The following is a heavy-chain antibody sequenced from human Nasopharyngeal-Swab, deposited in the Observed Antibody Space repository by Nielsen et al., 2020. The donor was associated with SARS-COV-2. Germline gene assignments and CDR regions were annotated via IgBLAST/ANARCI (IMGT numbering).Heavy chain of an antibody. V-gene: IGHV1-18*01. CDR3: ARGPISGYSGYRKYDY. D-gene: IGHD5-12*01. CDR2: ISAYNGNT. J-gene: IGHJ4*02. Sequence: ASVKVSCKASGYTFTSYGISWVRQAPGQGLEWMGWISAYNGNTNYAQKLQGRVTMTTDTSTSTAYMELRSPRSDDTAVYYCARGPISGYSGYRKYDYWGQGTLVTVSS. CDR1: GYTFTSYG.